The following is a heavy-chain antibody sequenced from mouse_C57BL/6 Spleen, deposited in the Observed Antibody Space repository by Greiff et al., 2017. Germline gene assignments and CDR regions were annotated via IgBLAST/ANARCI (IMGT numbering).Heavy chain of an antibody. D-gene: IGHD1-1*01. CDR2: IDPETGGT. CDR1: GYTFTDYE. J-gene: IGHJ2*01. V-gene: IGHV1-15*01. CDR3: TRGGGLYGSSPY. Sequence: VQVVESGAELVRPGASVTLSCKASGYTFTDYEMHWVKQTPVHGLEWIGAIDPETGGTAYNQKFKGKAILTADKSSSTAYMELRSLTSEDSAVYYCTRGGGLYGSSPYWGKGTTLTVSS.